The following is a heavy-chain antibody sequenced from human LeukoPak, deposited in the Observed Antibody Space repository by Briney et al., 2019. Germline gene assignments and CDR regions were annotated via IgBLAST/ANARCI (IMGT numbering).Heavy chain of an antibody. D-gene: IGHD2-15*01. CDR1: GFTVSSNY. J-gene: IGHJ3*02. CDR3: ARDGVDAFDI. V-gene: IGHV3-53*04. CDR2: LYSGGST. Sequence: GGSLRLSCAASGFTVSSNYMSWVRQAPGKGLEWVSVLYSGGSTYYAESVKGRFTISRHNSKNALYLQMNSLRAEDTAVYYCARDGVDAFDIWSQGTMVTVSS.